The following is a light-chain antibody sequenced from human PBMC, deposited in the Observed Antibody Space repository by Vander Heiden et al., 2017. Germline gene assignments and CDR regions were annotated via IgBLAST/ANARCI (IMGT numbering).Light chain of an antibody. CDR1: NSNTSAGYT. Sequence: QSLLTQPLPVSRAPWRRVFFSRTASNSNTSAGYTVHCYQHLPGTAPKLVMYGNTSRPSGVPDRFAGPKSGTSASLAVTGLQAEDEADYYCQSYDSSLRGSVFGGGTKLTVL. CDR3: QSYDSSLRGSV. J-gene: IGLJ3*02. V-gene: IGLV1-40*01. CDR2: GNT.